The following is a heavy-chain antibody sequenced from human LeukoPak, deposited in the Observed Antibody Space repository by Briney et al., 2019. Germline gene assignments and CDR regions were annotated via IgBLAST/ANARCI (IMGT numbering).Heavy chain of an antibody. CDR2: LYHSDSA. V-gene: IGHV4-38-2*01. CDR3: ARQHDSYYYYYIDV. CDR1: GYSISNNYY. Sequence: SETLSLTCAVSGYSISNNYYWVWIRQPPGRGLEWIGSLYHSDSAYYNTSLRSRVSMSVDTSKNQFSLTLSFVTGADTAVYYCARQHDSYYYYYIDVWGSGTTVTVSS. J-gene: IGHJ6*03.